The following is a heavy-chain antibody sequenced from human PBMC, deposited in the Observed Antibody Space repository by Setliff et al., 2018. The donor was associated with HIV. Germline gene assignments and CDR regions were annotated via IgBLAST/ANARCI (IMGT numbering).Heavy chain of an antibody. CDR2: IDWDDDK. CDR1: GFSLSTNGMC. D-gene: IGHD3-10*01. CDR3: ARVRLFRGDYYYYYMDV. Sequence: SGPTLVNPTQTLTLTCTFSGFSLSTNGMCVTWIRQPPGKALEWLARIDWDDDKYYSTSLKTRLTISRDTSKNQVVLTMTNMDPVDTATYYCARVRLFRGDYYYYYMDVWGKGTTVTVSS. J-gene: IGHJ6*03. V-gene: IGHV2-70*11.